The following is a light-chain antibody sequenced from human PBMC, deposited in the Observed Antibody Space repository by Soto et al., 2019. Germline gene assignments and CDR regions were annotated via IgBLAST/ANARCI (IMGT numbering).Light chain of an antibody. Sequence: DIQMTQSPSILSASVGDRVTITCRASQSISSWLAWYQQKPGKAPKLLIYDATTLESGVPSRFRGSGSETDFTLTITSLQPEDFATYYCQQSYTTPRTFGQGTKVDIK. V-gene: IGKV1-39*01. CDR2: DAT. J-gene: IGKJ1*01. CDR1: QSISSW. CDR3: QQSYTTPRT.